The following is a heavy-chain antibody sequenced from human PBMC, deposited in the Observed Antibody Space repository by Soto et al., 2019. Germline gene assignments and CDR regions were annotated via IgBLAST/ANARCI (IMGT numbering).Heavy chain of an antibody. CDR3: EKVYLPYSSSSLFDY. CDR2: ISYDGSNK. Sequence: GGSLRLSCAASGFTFSSYGMHWVRQAPGKGLEWVAVISYDGSNKYYADSVKGRFTISRDNSKNTLYLQMNSLRAEDTAVYYCEKVYLPYSSSSLFDYWGQGTLVTVSS. J-gene: IGHJ4*02. D-gene: IGHD6-13*01. V-gene: IGHV3-30*18. CDR1: GFTFSSYG.